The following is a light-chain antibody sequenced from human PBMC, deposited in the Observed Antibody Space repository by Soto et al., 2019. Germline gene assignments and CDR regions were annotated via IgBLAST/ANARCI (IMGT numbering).Light chain of an antibody. CDR2: GAS. Sequence: IVMTQSPATLSVSPGARVAFSCRASQSINSKLDWYQHKAGQAPRLLISGASTGATGIPARFSGSGSGTEFTLTINSLQSEDSAVYYCQQYHTWPVTFGGGTKVDIK. CDR3: QQYHTWPVT. J-gene: IGKJ4*01. V-gene: IGKV3-15*01. CDR1: QSINSK.